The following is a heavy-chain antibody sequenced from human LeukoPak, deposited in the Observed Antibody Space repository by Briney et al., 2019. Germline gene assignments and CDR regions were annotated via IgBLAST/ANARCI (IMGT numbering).Heavy chain of an antibody. CDR1: GGSIRSSNW. V-gene: IGHV4-4*02. J-gene: IGHJ4*02. CDR3: ARDPSPSGGYFDY. Sequence: PSGTLSLTCAVSGGSIRSSNWWSWVRQPPGKGLEWIGEIYHSGSTNYNPSLKSRVTISIDKSRNQFSLRLSSVTAADTAVYYCARDPSPSGGYFDYWGQGTLVTVSS. D-gene: IGHD3-16*01. CDR2: IYHSGST.